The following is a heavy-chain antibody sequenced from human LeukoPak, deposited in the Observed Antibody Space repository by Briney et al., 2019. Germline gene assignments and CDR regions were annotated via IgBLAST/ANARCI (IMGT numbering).Heavy chain of an antibody. CDR1: GFTFSDYY. CDR3: ARAPYSSGWYGKGYYFDY. CDR2: ISSSGSTI. V-gene: IGHV3-11*04. J-gene: IGHJ4*02. Sequence: GGSLRLSCAASGFTFSDYYMSWLRQAPGKGLEWVSYISSSGSTIYYADSVKGRFTISRDNAKNSLYLQMNSLRAEDTAVYYCARAPYSSGWYGKGYYFDYWGQGTLVTVSS. D-gene: IGHD6-19*01.